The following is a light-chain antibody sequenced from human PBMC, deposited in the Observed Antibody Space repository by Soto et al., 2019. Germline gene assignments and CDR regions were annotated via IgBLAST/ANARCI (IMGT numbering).Light chain of an antibody. CDR3: QQNNRWPHIT. CDR1: QSISSY. J-gene: IGKJ5*01. V-gene: IGKV3-11*01. CDR2: DAS. Sequence: EVVLTQSPDTLSLPPGERATLSCRASQSISSYLAWYQQKPGQAPRLLIYDASSRATGIPARFSGSGSGTDFTLTISRLQSEDSAVYFCQQNNRWPHITFGQGTRLEIK.